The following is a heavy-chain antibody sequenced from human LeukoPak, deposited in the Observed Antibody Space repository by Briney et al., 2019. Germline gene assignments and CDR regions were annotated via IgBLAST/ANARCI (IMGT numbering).Heavy chain of an antibody. D-gene: IGHD2-15*01. CDR2: INGDGSSR. Sequence: GGSLRLSCAASGFTSSSYWMYWVRQAPGKGLVWVSRINGDGSSRNYADSVKGRFTISRDNSKNTLYLQMNGLRAEDTAVYYCARDHYSGGMGVWGQGTTVTVSS. J-gene: IGHJ6*02. V-gene: IGHV3-74*01. CDR1: GFTSSSYW. CDR3: ARDHYSGGMGV.